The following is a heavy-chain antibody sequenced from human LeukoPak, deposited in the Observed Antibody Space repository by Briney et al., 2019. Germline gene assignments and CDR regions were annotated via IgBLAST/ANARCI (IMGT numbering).Heavy chain of an antibody. J-gene: IGHJ4*02. CDR2: ISGNGGST. V-gene: IGHV3-23*01. D-gene: IGHD3-3*01. CDR3: AKDRITIFGVVIIAPDFDY. Sequence: GGSLRLSCAASGFTFSSYAMSWVRQAPGKGLEWVSAISGNGGSTYYADSVKGRFTISRDNSKNTLYLQMNSLRAEDTAVYYCAKDRITIFGVVIIAPDFDYWGQGTLVTVSS. CDR1: GFTFSSYA.